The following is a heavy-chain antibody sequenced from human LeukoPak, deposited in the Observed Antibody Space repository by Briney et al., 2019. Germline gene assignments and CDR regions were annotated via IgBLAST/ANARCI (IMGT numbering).Heavy chain of an antibody. V-gene: IGHV3-74*01. D-gene: IGHD4/OR15-4a*01. CDR1: GFTFSSYW. J-gene: IGHJ4*02. CDR2: IISDGSSA. CDR3: AKRGAAGSYYFDY. Sequence: GGSLRLSCVASGFTFSSYWMHWVRQAPGKGLVWVSRIISDGSSATYADSVKGRFTISRDNAKNMMYLQMNSLRAEDTAVYFCAKRGAAGSYYFDYWGQGTLVTVSS.